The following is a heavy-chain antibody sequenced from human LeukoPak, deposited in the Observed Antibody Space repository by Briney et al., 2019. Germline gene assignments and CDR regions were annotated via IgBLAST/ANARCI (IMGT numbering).Heavy chain of an antibody. J-gene: IGHJ4*02. V-gene: IGHV3-7*01. D-gene: IGHD4-17*01. CDR2: IKKDGSEK. Sequence: LTGGSLRLSCAASGFTFSSYWMSWVRQAPGKGLEWVANIKKDGSEKYYVDSVKGRFTISRDNAKTSLYLQMNSLRAEDTAVYYCARGHTAVTRHFDFWGQGTLVTVSS. CDR3: ARGHTAVTRHFDF. CDR1: GFTFSSYW.